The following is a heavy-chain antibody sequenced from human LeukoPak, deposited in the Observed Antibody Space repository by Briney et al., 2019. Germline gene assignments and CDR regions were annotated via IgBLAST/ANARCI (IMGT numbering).Heavy chain of an antibody. J-gene: IGHJ4*02. V-gene: IGHV2-5*01. Sequence: ESGPTLVKPTQTLTLTCTFSGFSLSPSGVAVGWIRQPPGRALEWLAVIYWNDDKRYTPYLKSRLTITKDTSKNQVVFTMTNMDPVDTATYYCVRLLGDFDYWGQGTLVTVSS. CDR2: IYWNDDK. CDR3: VRLLGDFDY. CDR1: GFSLSPSGVA. D-gene: IGHD1-26*01.